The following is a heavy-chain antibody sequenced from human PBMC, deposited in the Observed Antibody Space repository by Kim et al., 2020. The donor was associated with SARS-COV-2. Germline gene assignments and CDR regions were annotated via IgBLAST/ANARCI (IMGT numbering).Heavy chain of an antibody. CDR1: GFTVSSNY. CDR2: IYSGGST. V-gene: IGHV3-66*04. D-gene: IGHD3-10*01. CDR3: ARPTLRITMVRGVIGGMDV. J-gene: IGHJ6*02. Sequence: GGSLRLSCAASGFTVSSNYMSWVRQAPGKGLEWVSVIYSGGSTYYADSVKGRFTISRDNSKNTLYLQMNSLRAEDTAVYYCARPTLRITMVRGVIGGMDVWGQGTTVTVSS.